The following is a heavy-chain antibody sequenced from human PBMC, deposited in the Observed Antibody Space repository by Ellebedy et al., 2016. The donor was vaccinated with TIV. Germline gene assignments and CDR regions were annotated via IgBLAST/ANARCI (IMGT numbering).Heavy chain of an antibody. Sequence: GGSLRLXCAASGFTFSSYGMHWVRQAPGKGLEWVAVIWYDGSNKYYADSVKGRFTISRDNSKNTLYLQMNSLRAEDTAVYYCARDGYYYGSGSYENDYWGQGTLVTVSS. D-gene: IGHD3-10*01. CDR3: ARDGYYYGSGSYENDY. J-gene: IGHJ4*02. CDR2: IWYDGSNK. CDR1: GFTFSSYG. V-gene: IGHV3-33*01.